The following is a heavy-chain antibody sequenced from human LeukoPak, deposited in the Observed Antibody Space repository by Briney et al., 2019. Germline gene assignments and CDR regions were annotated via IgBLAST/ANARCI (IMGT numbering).Heavy chain of an antibody. CDR1: GYTFTGYY. D-gene: IGHD3-22*01. Sequence: ASVKVSCKASGYTFTGYYMHWVRQAPGQGLKWMGWINPNSGGTNYAQKFQGRVTMTRDTSISTAYMELSRLRSDDTAVYYCARGVAMIVVVINDAFDIWGQGTMVTVSS. CDR2: INPNSGGT. J-gene: IGHJ3*02. V-gene: IGHV1-2*02. CDR3: ARGVAMIVVVINDAFDI.